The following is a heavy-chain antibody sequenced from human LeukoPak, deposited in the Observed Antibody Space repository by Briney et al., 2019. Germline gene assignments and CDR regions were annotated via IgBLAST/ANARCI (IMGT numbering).Heavy chain of an antibody. V-gene: IGHV3-15*01. CDR2: IKSEADGGTA. CDR1: GFAFPYAW. J-gene: IGHJ4*02. CDR3: TTGQASATHDGY. Sequence: KAGGSLRLSCTASGFAFPYAWMTWVRQAPGKGLEWVGHIKSEADGGTADYTAPVKGRFTISRDDSQNTLYLQMNGLKNEDTAVYYCTTGQASATHDGYWGQGTLVTVSS. D-gene: IGHD3-10*01.